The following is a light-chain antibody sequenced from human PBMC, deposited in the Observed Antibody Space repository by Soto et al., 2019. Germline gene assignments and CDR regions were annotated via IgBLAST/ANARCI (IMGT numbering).Light chain of an antibody. Sequence: QQSSISGRTSQCRVYSDGNTFMNWFQQKTGQPPQRLIYDVSNRFSAVPDRFFGSGRGRDTIQVSSRGEAAEPLVYYCGPSLHPRRTFGQGTKVDIK. V-gene: IGKV2D-29*01. CDR2: DVS. J-gene: IGKJ1*01. CDR1: QCRVYSDGNTF. CDR3: GPSLHPRRT.